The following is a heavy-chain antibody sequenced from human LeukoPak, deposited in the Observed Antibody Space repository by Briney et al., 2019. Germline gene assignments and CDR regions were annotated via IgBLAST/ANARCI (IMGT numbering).Heavy chain of an antibody. V-gene: IGHV4-59*01. Sequence: SEPLSLTFTVSGGSISSYYWSWIRQPPGKGLEWIGYIYYSGSTNYNPSLKSRVTISVDTSKNQFSLRLSSVTAADTAVYYCARVTGYVMEDYFDYWGQGTLVTVSS. CDR1: GGSISSYY. J-gene: IGHJ4*02. CDR3: ARVTGYVMEDYFDY. CDR2: IYYSGST. D-gene: IGHD6-13*01.